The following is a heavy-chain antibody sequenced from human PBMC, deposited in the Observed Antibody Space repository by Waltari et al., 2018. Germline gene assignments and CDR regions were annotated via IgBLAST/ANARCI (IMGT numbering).Heavy chain of an antibody. Sequence: EVQLVESGGGLVQPGESLRLSCAASGFTFSTYNMNWVRQAPGKGLGWVSSSSSSTTTYYEDYVKGRFTISRDNAKNSLYLQMNSLRAEDTALYYCARGRAGYIQDVFDIWGQGTMVSVSS. J-gene: IGHJ3*02. CDR3: ARGRAGYIQDVFDI. CDR1: GFTFSTYN. CDR2: SSSSTTT. V-gene: IGHV3-48*01. D-gene: IGHD5-12*01.